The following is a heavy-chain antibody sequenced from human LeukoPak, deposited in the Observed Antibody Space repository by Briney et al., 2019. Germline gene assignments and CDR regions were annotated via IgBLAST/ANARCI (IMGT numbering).Heavy chain of an antibody. V-gene: IGHV1-69*13. Sequence: ASVTVSCTASGGTFSSYAISWVRQAPGQGLEWMGGIIPIFGTANYAQKFQGRVTITADESTSTAYMELSSLRSEDTAVYYCAGGTIFGVVIISFDYWGQGTLVTVSS. CDR1: GGTFSSYA. D-gene: IGHD3-3*01. CDR2: IIPIFGTA. J-gene: IGHJ4*02. CDR3: AGGTIFGVVIISFDY.